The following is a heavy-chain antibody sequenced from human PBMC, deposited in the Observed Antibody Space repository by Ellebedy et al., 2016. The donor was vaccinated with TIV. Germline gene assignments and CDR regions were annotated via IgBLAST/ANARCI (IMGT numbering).Heavy chain of an antibody. CDR2: IKRKTDGGTT. CDR3: TTASLAYYYGSGSYLNY. D-gene: IGHD3-10*01. V-gene: IGHV3-15*01. Sequence: LSLTCAASGFTFSHAWMSWVRQAPGKGLEWVGRIKRKTDGGTTDYAAPVKGRFTISRDDSKNTLYLQMNSLKTEDTAVYYCTTASLAYYYGSGSYLNYWGQGTLVTVSS. CDR1: GFTFSHAW. J-gene: IGHJ4*02.